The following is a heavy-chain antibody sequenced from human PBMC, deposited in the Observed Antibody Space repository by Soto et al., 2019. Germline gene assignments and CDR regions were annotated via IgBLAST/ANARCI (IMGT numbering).Heavy chain of an antibody. J-gene: IGHJ6*02. V-gene: IGHV1-46*01. Sequence: ASVKVSCKASGYTFTSYYMHWVRQAPGQGLEWKGKINPSGGSTSYAQKFQGRVTITMDTSTSTVYMELSSLRSEDTAVYYCARASSVPRYGMDVWGQGTTVTVSS. CDR2: INPSGGST. CDR1: GYTFTSYY. CDR3: ARASSVPRYGMDV.